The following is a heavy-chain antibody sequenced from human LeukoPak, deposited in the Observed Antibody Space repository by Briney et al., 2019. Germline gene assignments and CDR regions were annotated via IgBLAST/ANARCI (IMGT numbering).Heavy chain of an antibody. CDR1: GGSISITSYY. CDR2: MYSSGST. D-gene: IGHD1-26*01. J-gene: IGHJ4*02. V-gene: IGHV4-39*07. CDR3: AKSPSGSLPRFDY. Sequence: PSETLSLTCTVSGGSISITSYYWGWIRQPPGKGLEWIGSMYSSGSTYYNPSLKSRVTISVDTSKNQFSLKLSSVTAADTAVYYCAKSPSGSLPRFDYWGQGTLVTVSS.